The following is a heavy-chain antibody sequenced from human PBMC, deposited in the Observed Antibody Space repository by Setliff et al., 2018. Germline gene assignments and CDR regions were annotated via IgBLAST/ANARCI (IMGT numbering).Heavy chain of an antibody. CDR2: IYPADSDT. V-gene: IGHV5-51*01. Sequence: GESLKISCKGSGYTFTNYWIAWVRQMPGKGLECMGIIYPADSDTTYSPSFQGQVTISADNSINTAYLQWSSLKASDTAIYYCARVGPLTDDAFDIWGQGTMVTVSS. CDR1: GYTFTNYW. J-gene: IGHJ3*02. CDR3: ARVGPLTDDAFDI. D-gene: IGHD1-26*01.